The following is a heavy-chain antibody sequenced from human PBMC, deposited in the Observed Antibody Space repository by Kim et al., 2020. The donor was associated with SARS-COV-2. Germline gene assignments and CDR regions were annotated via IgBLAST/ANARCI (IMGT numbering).Heavy chain of an antibody. J-gene: IGHJ6*02. Sequence: SETLSLTCAVSGGSISSSNWWSWVRQPPGKGLEWIVEIYHSGSTNYNPSLKSRVTISVDKSKNQFSLKLSSVTAADTAVYYCARAPDIVVVVAATGDMYYYYGMDVWGQGTTVTVSS. D-gene: IGHD2-15*01. CDR3: ARAPDIVVVVAATGDMYYYYGMDV. CDR1: GGSISSSNW. V-gene: IGHV4-4*02. CDR2: IYHSGST.